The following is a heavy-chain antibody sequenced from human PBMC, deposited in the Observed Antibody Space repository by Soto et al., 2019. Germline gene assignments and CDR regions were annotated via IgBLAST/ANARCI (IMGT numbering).Heavy chain of an antibody. Sequence: SETLSLTCTVSGGSISSGDYYWTWIRQPPGKGLEWIGFIFNSENTYYNPSLKSRISLSIDTSKNQFSLHLNSVTAADTAVYSCAGDGPPFNYWGQGTLVTVSS. CDR3: AGDGPPFNY. J-gene: IGHJ4*02. CDR1: GGSISSGDYY. V-gene: IGHV4-30-4*01. CDR2: IFNSENT.